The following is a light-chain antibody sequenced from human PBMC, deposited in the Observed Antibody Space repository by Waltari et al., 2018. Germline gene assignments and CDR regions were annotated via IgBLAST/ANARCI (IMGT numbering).Light chain of an antibody. CDR2: NNN. Sequence: QPPSASGTPGQRVTISCSGSTSSIGSNVVNWYQQLPRTAPQLLIFNNNQRPSGVPDRFSGSKSGTSASLAISGLQSEDEADYYCAAWDDSLNGWVFGGGTKVTVL. J-gene: IGLJ3*02. CDR3: AAWDDSLNGWV. CDR1: TSSIGSNV. V-gene: IGLV1-44*01.